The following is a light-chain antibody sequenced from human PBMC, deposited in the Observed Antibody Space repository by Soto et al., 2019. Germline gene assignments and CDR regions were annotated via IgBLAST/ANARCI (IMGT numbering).Light chain of an antibody. CDR2: ETS. V-gene: IGKV3-11*01. Sequence: EIVLTQSPATLSLSLGERATLSCRASQSVRPFLAWYHQKPVKAPRLLIYETSIRASGIPAGVSVSGSGTDFTLSISSLEPEDSALSFCQQRDSYPLSFGGGNKVEIK. J-gene: IGKJ4*01. CDR3: QQRDSYPLS. CDR1: QSVRPF.